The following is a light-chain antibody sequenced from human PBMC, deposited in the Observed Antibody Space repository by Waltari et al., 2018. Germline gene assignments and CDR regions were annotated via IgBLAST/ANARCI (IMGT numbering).Light chain of an antibody. Sequence: QSVLTQPPSASGAPGQRVTISCSGSSSNIGRNPVNWYQQLPGTAPKLLIYSNNQRPSGVPDRFSASKSGTSEFLAISGLQSEDEADYYCATWDNRLNGYVFGTGTKVSVL. CDR1: SSNIGRNP. J-gene: IGLJ1*01. CDR3: ATWDNRLNGYV. CDR2: SNN. V-gene: IGLV1-44*01.